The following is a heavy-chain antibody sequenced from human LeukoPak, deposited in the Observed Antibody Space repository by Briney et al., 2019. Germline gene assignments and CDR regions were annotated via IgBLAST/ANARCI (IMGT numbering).Heavy chain of an antibody. V-gene: IGHV1-46*01. D-gene: IGHD3-9*01. CDR1: GYTFTSYY. CDR2: INPSGGST. J-gene: IGHJ4*02. Sequence: GASVKVSCKASGYTFTSYYMHWVRQAPGQGLEWMGLINPSGGSTSYAQKFQGRVTITADESTSTAYMELSSLRSEDTAVYYCARSVQTGLRYFDWLSFAIWGQGTLVTVSS. CDR3: ARSVQTGLRYFDWLSFAI.